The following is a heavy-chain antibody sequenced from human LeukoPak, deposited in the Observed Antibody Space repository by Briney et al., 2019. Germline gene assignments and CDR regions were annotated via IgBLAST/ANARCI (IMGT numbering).Heavy chain of an antibody. Sequence: SETLSLTCTVSGGSISSFYWSWIRQSAGKGLEWIGRIYPSGSTNYNPSLKSRVTMSVDTSKNQLSLKLTSVTAADTAVYYCARMRYYYGSGSYSPYNWFDPWGQGTLVTVSS. CDR1: GGSISSFY. CDR2: IYPSGST. CDR3: ARMRYYYGSGSYSPYNWFDP. V-gene: IGHV4-4*07. D-gene: IGHD3-10*01. J-gene: IGHJ5*02.